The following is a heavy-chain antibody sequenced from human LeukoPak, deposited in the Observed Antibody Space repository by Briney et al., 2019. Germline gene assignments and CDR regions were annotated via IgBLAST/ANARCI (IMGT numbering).Heavy chain of an antibody. Sequence: SQTLSLTCTVSGGSISSGSYYWSWIRQPAGKGLGWIGRIYTSGSTNYNPSLKSRVTISVDTSKNQFSLKLSSVTAADTAVYYCARAGYSYGYWIFDYWGQGTLVTVSS. CDR3: ARAGYSYGYWIFDY. CDR1: GGSISSGSYY. D-gene: IGHD5-18*01. CDR2: IYTSGST. V-gene: IGHV4-61*02. J-gene: IGHJ4*02.